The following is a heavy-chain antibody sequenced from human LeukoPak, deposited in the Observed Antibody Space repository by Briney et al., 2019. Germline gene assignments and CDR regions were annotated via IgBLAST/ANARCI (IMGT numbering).Heavy chain of an antibody. J-gene: IGHJ6*03. CDR3: AKDVYFCSSGSCPTYYYYIDV. V-gene: IGHV3-30*02. Sequence: GGSLSLSCVASGFTFNKYGMHWVRQAPGKELEWGAFIRYDGRKKDYAASVQGRFTISRHDSKNTVYLHMNSLRGVATALYYCAKDVYFCSSGSCPTYYYYIDVWGKGTTVTGSS. CDR2: IRYDGRKK. D-gene: IGHD2-15*01. CDR1: GFTFNKYG.